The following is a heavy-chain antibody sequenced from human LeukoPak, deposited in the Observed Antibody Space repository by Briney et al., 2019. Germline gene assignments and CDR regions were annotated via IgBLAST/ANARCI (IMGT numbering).Heavy chain of an antibody. J-gene: IGHJ1*01. CDR3: ARAPSGFGGYYLDYCRH. D-gene: IGHD3-22*01. CDR1: GFTFSSYW. V-gene: IGHV3-74*01. CDR2: YKSDGKT. Sequence: PGAPQSLSCEASGFTFSSYWMHWVRQARGEGVVWVSRYKSDGKTSYTESVKGRFTISTDNSKNTASLQMNSLKADDTGLYYCARAPSGFGGYYLDYCRHWEQGPLDTASS.